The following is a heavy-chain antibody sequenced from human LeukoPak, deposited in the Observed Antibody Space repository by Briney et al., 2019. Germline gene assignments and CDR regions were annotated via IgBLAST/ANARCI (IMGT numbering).Heavy chain of an antibody. J-gene: IGHJ4*02. CDR2: ISAYNGNT. Sequence: ASVKVSCKASGYTFTSYGISWVRQAPGQGLEWMGWISAYNGNTNHAQKLQGRVTMTTDTSTSTAYMELRSLRSDDTAVYYCARHPDYGDYEGLIDYWGQGTLVTVSS. D-gene: IGHD4-17*01. CDR3: ARHPDYGDYEGLIDY. V-gene: IGHV1-18*01. CDR1: GYTFTSYG.